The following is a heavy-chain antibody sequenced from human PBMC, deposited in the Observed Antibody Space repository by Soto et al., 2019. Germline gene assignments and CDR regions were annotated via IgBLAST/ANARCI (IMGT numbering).Heavy chain of an antibody. J-gene: IGHJ5*02. CDR3: ARRLYSDTSFDP. CDR2: IYPENSNV. Sequence: GESLKISCKASGDNFATFWIGWVRQVPGEGLEWMAIIYPENSNVEYSPSYKGRITISADKSLNTAYLQWNSLRASDSAMYYCARRLYSDTSFDPWGQGTLVTLSS. CDR1: GDNFATFW. V-gene: IGHV5-51*01. D-gene: IGHD2-21*01.